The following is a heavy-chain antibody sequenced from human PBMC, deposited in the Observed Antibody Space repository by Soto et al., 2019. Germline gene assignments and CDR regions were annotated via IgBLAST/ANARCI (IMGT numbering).Heavy chain of an antibody. J-gene: IGHJ3*02. CDR3: ARDGYYDTSVDI. D-gene: IGHD3-22*01. CDR1: GYTFTSYG. Sequence: ASLKVSCKASGYTFTSYGISWVRQAPGQGLEWMGWISAYNGNTNYAQKLQGRVTMTTDTSTSTAYMELRSLTSDDTAVYYCARDGYYDTSVDIWGQGTMVTVSS. V-gene: IGHV1-18*01. CDR2: ISAYNGNT.